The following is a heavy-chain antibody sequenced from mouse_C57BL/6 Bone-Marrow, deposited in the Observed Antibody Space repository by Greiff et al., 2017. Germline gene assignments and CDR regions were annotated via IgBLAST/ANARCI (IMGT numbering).Heavy chain of an antibody. V-gene: IGHV1-59*01. CDR1: GYTFTSYW. D-gene: IGHD1-1*01. CDR2: IDPSDSYT. CDR3: ARGEGITTVSYAMDY. Sequence: QVQLQQPGAELVRPGTSVKLSCKASGYTFTSYWMHWVKQRPGQGLEWIGVIDPSDSYTNYNQKFKGKATLTVDTSSSTAYMQLSSLTSEDSAVYYCARGEGITTVSYAMDYWGQGTSVTVSS. J-gene: IGHJ4*01.